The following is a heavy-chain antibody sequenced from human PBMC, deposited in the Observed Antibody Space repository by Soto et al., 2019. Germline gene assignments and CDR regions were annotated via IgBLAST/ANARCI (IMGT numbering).Heavy chain of an antibody. CDR2: IYPGDSDS. V-gene: IGHV5-51*01. D-gene: IGHD1-1*01. CDR3: ARTNWNDGNYYHGMDV. Sequence: GESLKISCKGSGYSFTSYWIAWVRQMPGKGLEWMGIIYPGDSDSRYSPSFQGQVTISADKSINTAYMQWSSLKASDTAMYYCARTNWNDGNYYHGMDVWGQGTTVTVSS. CDR1: GYSFTSYW. J-gene: IGHJ6*02.